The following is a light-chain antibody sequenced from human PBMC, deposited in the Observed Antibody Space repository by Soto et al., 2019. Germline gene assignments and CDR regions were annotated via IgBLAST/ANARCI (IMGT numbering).Light chain of an antibody. CDR2: GAS. J-gene: IGKJ2*01. CDR3: QQYGSSPRT. CDR1: QSVSFSF. V-gene: IGKV3-20*01. Sequence: EIVLTQSPGTLSMSPGERATLSCRASQSVSFSFLAWYQQKPGQAPRLLIYGASSRATGIPDRFSGSESGTDFTLTISRLEPEDFAVYYCQQYGSSPRTFGQGTKLEIK.